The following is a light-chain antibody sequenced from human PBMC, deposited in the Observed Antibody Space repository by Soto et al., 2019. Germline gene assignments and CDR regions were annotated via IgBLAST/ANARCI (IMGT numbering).Light chain of an antibody. CDR2: SDN. J-gene: IGLJ2*01. CDR3: AAWDDSLRGRV. CDR1: NSNIGSNT. V-gene: IGLV1-44*01. Sequence: QSVLTQPPSASGTPGQRVTFSCSGSNSNIGSNTVSWYQQLPGTAPKSLIYSDNQRPSGVPDRVSGSRSGTSASLAISGLQSEDEAEYYCAAWDDSLRGRVFGGGTKLTVL.